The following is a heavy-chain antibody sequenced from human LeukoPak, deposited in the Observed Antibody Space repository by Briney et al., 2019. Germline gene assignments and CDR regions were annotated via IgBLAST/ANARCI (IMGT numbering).Heavy chain of an antibody. Sequence: GGSLRLSCAASGFTFSDYYMSWIRQAPGKGLEWVARVKSKANGETIDYAAPVKGRFTISRDDSKNTVYLQMNSLRAEDTAVYYCAKDSSTVTPNAFDIWGQGTMVTVSS. V-gene: IGHV3-15*01. CDR1: GFTFSDYY. J-gene: IGHJ3*02. CDR2: VKSKANGETI. CDR3: AKDSSTVTPNAFDI. D-gene: IGHD4-17*01.